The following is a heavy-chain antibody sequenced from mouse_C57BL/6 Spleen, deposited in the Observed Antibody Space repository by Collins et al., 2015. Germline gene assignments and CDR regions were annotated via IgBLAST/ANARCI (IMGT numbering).Heavy chain of an antibody. V-gene: IGHV1-55*01. CDR1: GYTFTSYW. Sequence: QVQLQQPGAELVKPGASVKMSCKASGYTFTSYWITWVKQRPGQGLEWIGEIYPGSGSTSYNEKFKSKTTLTVDTSSSTAHMQLSSLTSEDSAVYYCVLTTVVATSMDYWGQGTSVTVSS. D-gene: IGHD1-1*01. CDR3: VLTTVVATSMDY. CDR2: IYPGSGST. J-gene: IGHJ4*01.